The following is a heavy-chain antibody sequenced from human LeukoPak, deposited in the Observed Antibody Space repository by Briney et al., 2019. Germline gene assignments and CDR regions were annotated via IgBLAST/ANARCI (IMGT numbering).Heavy chain of an antibody. Sequence: PGGSLRLSCAASGFTFSSYWMHWVRQAPGKGLAWVSRINSDGSSTSYADSVKGRFTISRDNAKNTLYLQMNSLRAEDTAVYYCARARYGDYGDGYFDYWGQGTLVTVSS. V-gene: IGHV3-74*01. CDR2: INSDGSST. CDR1: GFTFSSYW. J-gene: IGHJ4*02. D-gene: IGHD4-17*01. CDR3: ARARYGDYGDGYFDY.